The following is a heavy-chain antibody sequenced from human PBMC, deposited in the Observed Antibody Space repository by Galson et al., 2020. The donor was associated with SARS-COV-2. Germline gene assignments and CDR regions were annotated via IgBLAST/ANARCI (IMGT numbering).Heavy chain of an antibody. CDR2: ISYDGSNK. Sequence: GGSQRLSCAASGFTFSSYAMHWVRQAPGKGLEWVAVISYDGSNKYYADSVKGRFTISRDNSKNTLYLQMNSLRAEDTAVYYCARTPGSYLSYFDYWGQGTLVTVSS. CDR3: ARTPGSYLSYFDY. V-gene: IGHV3-30*04. J-gene: IGHJ4*02. CDR1: GFTFSSYA. D-gene: IGHD1-26*01.